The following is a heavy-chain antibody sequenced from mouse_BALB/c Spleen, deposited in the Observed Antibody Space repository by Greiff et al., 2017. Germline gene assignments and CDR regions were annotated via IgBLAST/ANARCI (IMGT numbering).Heavy chain of an antibody. CDR1: GFTFSSYA. D-gene: IGHD2-1*01. Sequence: DVQLVESGGGLVKPGGSLKLSCAASGFTFSSYAMSWVRQTPEKRLEWVASISSGGSTYYPDSVKGRLTISRDNARNVLYLQMSSLRSEDTAMYYCARGTPLYGNLVAYGGQGTLVTVSA. J-gene: IGHJ3*01. CDR3: ARGTPLYGNLVAY. V-gene: IGHV5-6-5*01. CDR2: ISSGGST.